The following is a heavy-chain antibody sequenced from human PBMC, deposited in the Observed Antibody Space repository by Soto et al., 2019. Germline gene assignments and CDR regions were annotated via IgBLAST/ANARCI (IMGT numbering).Heavy chain of an antibody. CDR2: IYYSGST. V-gene: IGHV4-31*03. D-gene: IGHD6-13*01. Sequence: PSETLSLTCTVSGGSISSGSHFWGWIRQHPGKGLEWIGYIYYSGSTYYNPSLKSRVTISVDTSKNQFSLKLSSVTAADTAVYYCARTTSSDSSSWYLNFDYWGQGTLVTVSS. CDR3: ARTTSSDSSSWYLNFDY. CDR1: GGSISSGSHF. J-gene: IGHJ4*02.